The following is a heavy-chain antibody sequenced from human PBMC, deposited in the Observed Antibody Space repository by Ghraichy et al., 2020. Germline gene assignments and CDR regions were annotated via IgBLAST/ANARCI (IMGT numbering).Heavy chain of an antibody. J-gene: IGHJ3*01. CDR2: VKHDGSVT. CDR3: VRDLPHSAFEF. V-gene: IGHV3-74*01. Sequence: GGSLRLSCAASGITFRNYWMHWVRQAPGKGLMWVSFVKHDGSVTNYADPVKGRFTISRDIAENTVYLQMNSLRAEDTAVYYCVRDLPHSAFEFSGQGSMVIVSS. CDR1: GITFRNYW.